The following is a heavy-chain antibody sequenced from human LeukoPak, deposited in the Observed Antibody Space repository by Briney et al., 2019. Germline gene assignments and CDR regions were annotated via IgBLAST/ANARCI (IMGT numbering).Heavy chain of an antibody. J-gene: IGHJ6*02. CDR2: INTNAGNA. CDR1: GYTFTSYA. V-gene: IGHV7-4-1*02. Sequence: ASVKASCKASGYTFTSYAINWVRQAPGQGLEWMGWINTNAGNAAYAQGLTGRSVFSLDTSVSTAYLEISSLKAEDTAVYYCARPMGRYYYYGMDVWGQGTTVTV. D-gene: IGHD3-16*01. CDR3: ARPMGRYYYYGMDV.